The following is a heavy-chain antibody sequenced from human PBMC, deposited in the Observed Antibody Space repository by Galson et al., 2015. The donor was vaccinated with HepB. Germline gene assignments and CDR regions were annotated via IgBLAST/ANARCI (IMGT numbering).Heavy chain of an antibody. CDR1: GGTFSSYA. J-gene: IGHJ6*02. CDR3: ASYGSGSYRNLYYYYGMDV. V-gene: IGHV1-69*01. Sequence: SGGTFSSYAISWVRQAPGQGLEWMGGIIPIFGTANYAQKFQGRVTITADESTSTAYMELSSLRSEDTAVYYCASYGSGSYRNLYYYYGMDVWGQGTTVTVSS. D-gene: IGHD3-10*01. CDR2: IIPIFGTA.